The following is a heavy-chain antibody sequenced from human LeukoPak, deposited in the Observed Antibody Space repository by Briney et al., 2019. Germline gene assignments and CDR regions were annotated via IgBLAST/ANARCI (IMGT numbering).Heavy chain of an antibody. V-gene: IGHV1-2*02. CDR3: ARDRGLRFSEWLRQYYFDY. D-gene: IGHD3-3*01. Sequence: GASVKVSCTASGYTFTGYHMHWVRQAPGQGLEWMGWINPNSGGTNYAQKFQGRVTMTRDTSISTAYMELSRLRSDDTAVYYCARDRGLRFSEWLRQYYFDYWGQGTLVTVSS. CDR1: GYTFTGYH. CDR2: INPNSGGT. J-gene: IGHJ4*02.